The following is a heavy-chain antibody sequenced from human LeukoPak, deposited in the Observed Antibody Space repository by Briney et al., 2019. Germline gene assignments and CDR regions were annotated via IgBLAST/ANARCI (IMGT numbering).Heavy chain of an antibody. CDR1: GGSISSSSYY. Sequence: PSETLSLTCTVSGGSISSSSYYWGWIRQPPGKGLEWIGSIYYSGSTYYNPSLKSRVTISVDTSKNQFSLKPSSVTAADTAVYYCARHPVIWPQYPSWGQGTLVTVSS. D-gene: IGHD5-24*01. CDR2: IYYSGST. CDR3: ARHPVIWPQYPS. V-gene: IGHV4-39*01. J-gene: IGHJ5*02.